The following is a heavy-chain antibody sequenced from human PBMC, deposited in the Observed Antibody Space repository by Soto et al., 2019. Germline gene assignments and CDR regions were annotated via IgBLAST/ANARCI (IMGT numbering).Heavy chain of an antibody. CDR1: GYTFTSYA. J-gene: IGHJ4*02. CDR2: INAGNGNT. Sequence: EASVKVSCKASGYTFTSYAMHWVRQAPGQRLEWMGWINAGNGNTKYLQKFQGRVTITRDTSASTAYMELSSLRSEDTAVYYCAKVSRPSRISTPDFDYWGQGTLVTVSS. V-gene: IGHV1-3*01. CDR3: AKVSRPSRISTPDFDY.